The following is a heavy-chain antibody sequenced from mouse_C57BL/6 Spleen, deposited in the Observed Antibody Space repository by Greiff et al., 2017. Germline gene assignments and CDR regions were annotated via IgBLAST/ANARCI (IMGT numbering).Heavy chain of an antibody. CDR3: RSTMITTGFGY. CDR2: YPGSGNTY. J-gene: IGHJ2*01. CDR1: YTFTDYYM. Sequence: VQLQQSGPELVKPGASVKMSCKASGYTFTDYYMHWVKQKPGKGLEWIGEIYPGSGNTYYNEKFKGKATLTADTSSSTAYMQLSSLTSEDSAVYFCARSTMITTGFGYWGQGTTLTVSS. D-gene: IGHD2-4*01. V-gene: IGHV1-83*01.